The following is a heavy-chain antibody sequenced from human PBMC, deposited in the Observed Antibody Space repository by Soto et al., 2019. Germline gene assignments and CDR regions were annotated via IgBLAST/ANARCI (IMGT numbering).Heavy chain of an antibody. D-gene: IGHD3-3*01. CDR1: GGSISSYY. J-gene: IGHJ6*02. CDR3: ARATYYDFWSGYSGGMDV. Sequence: SETLSLTCTVSGGSISSYYWSWIRQPPGKGLEWIGYIYYSGSTNYNPSLESRVTISVDTSKNQFSLKLSSVTAADTAVYYCARATYYDFWSGYSGGMDVWGQGTTLTVSS. CDR2: IYYSGST. V-gene: IGHV4-59*01.